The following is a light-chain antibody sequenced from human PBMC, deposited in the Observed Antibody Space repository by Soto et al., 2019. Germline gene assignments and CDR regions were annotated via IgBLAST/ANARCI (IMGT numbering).Light chain of an antibody. CDR3: QQYHTDWT. CDR1: YDISSS. V-gene: IGKV1-9*01. J-gene: IGKJ1*01. CDR2: DSS. Sequence: DIQLTQSPSFLSASVEDRVTISCRASYDISSSLAWYQQEPGKPPKLLIYDSSTLQTGVPSRFSGRGSGTEFTLTISSLQADDYATFYCQQYHTDWTFGQGTKVEIK.